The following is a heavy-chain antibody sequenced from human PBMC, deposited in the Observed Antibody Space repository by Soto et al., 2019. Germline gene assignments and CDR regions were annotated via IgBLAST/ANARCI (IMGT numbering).Heavy chain of an antibody. Sequence: QVQLQESGPGLVKPSETLSLTCTVSGGSISTYFWSWIRQPAGGGLEWIGRIYTTGSTNYNPPLKSRVTMSRDTSRNQFSLKLSSVTAADTAVYYCAREGGYFDSSGSGVYHYHGVDVWGQGTTVTVSS. CDR1: GGSISTYF. V-gene: IGHV4-4*07. CDR2: IYTTGST. CDR3: AREGGYFDSSGSGVYHYHGVDV. D-gene: IGHD3-22*01. J-gene: IGHJ6*02.